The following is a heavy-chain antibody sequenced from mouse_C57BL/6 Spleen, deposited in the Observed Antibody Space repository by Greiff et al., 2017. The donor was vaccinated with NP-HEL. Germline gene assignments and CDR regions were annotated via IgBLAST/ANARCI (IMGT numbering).Heavy chain of an antibody. CDR1: GYTFTDYE. CDR2: IDPETGGT. V-gene: IGHV1-15*01. J-gene: IGHJ1*03. CDR3: TRLDPPRYFDV. Sequence: SGAELVRPGASVTLSCKASGYTFTDYEMHWVKQTPVHGLEWIGAIDPETGGTAYNQKFKGKAILTADKSSSTAYMELRSLTSEDSAVYYCTRLDPPRYFDVWGTGTTVTVSS.